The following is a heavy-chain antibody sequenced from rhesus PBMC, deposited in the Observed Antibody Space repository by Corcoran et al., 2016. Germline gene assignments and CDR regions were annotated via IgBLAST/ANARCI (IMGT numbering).Heavy chain of an antibody. J-gene: IGHJ3*01. CDR1: GFTFSSYG. V-gene: IGHV3S5*01. Sequence: EVQLVETGGGLVQPGGSLKLSCAASGFTFSSYGMSWVRQAPGKGLEWVSAINSGGCITYSADSVKGRFTISRDNSKNTLSLQMNSLRAEDTVVYYCAKGEVYCTGSGCYVDAFDFWGQGLRVTVSS. CDR3: AKGEVYCTGSGCYVDAFDF. D-gene: IGHD2-21*01. CDR2: INSGGCIT.